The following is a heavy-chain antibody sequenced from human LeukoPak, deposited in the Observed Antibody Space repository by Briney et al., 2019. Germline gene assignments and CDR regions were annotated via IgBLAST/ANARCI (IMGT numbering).Heavy chain of an antibody. J-gene: IGHJ3*02. CDR3: ARVKFYYYDSSRVDAFDI. Sequence: GGSLRLSCAASGFTFSSYSMNWVRQAPGKGLEWVSSISSSSSYIYYADSVKGRFTISRDNAKNSLYLQMNSLRAEDTAVYYCARVKFYYYDSSRVDAFDIWGQGTMVTVSS. V-gene: IGHV3-21*04. CDR2: ISSSSSYI. CDR1: GFTFSSYS. D-gene: IGHD3-22*01.